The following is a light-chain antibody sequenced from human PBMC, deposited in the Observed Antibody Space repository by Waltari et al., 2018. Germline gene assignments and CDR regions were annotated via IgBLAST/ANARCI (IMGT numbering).Light chain of an antibody. J-gene: IGLJ1*01. V-gene: IGLV2-14*01. CDR2: DVN. CDR1: SSDIGSYND. Sequence: QSALTQPASVSGSPGQTIAISRTGTSSDIGSYNDVSWYQQHPGQAPKLLIYDVNQRPSGVSHRFSGSKSGNTASLTISGLRAEDEADFYCSSYTSSSTLYVFGSGTKVTVL. CDR3: SSYTSSSTLYV.